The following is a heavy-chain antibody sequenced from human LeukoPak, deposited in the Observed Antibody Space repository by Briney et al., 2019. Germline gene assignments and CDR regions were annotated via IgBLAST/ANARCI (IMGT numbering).Heavy chain of an antibody. Sequence: SETLSLTCTVSGGSISSGSYYWSWIPQPAGKGLEWIVRIYTSGSTNYNPSLKSRVTISVDTSKKQFSLKLSSVTAADTAVYYCAGNYYGSGSYYSEDRYWGQGTLVTVSS. J-gene: IGHJ4*02. CDR3: AGNYYGSGSYYSEDRY. CDR2: IYTSGST. V-gene: IGHV4-61*02. CDR1: GGSISSGSYY. D-gene: IGHD3-10*01.